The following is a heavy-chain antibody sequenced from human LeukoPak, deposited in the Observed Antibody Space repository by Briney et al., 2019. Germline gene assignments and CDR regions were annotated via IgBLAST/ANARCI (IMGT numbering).Heavy chain of an antibody. D-gene: IGHD1-26*01. Sequence: AGGSLRLSCAASGFTFSSHWMHWVRHAPGKGLMWVSRINSDGSTSHYADSVKGRFTTSRDNAKNTLYLQMNSLSADDTAVYFCARVMGATTNYYYGMDVWGRGTTVTVSS. CDR2: INSDGSTS. CDR1: GFTFSSHW. J-gene: IGHJ6*02. V-gene: IGHV3-74*01. CDR3: ARVMGATTNYYYGMDV.